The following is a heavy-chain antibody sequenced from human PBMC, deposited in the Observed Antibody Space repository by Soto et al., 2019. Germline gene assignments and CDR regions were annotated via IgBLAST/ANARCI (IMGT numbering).Heavy chain of an antibody. D-gene: IGHD1-1*01. J-gene: IGHJ4*02. CDR1: GGSISSSDFY. Sequence: PSETLSLTCTVSGGSISSSDFYWGWLRQPPGKGLDFIGSMYYSGTTYYNPSLKNRITISVDTSKNQFSLKLSSVTAADTAVYYCARGRYNWKVNWGQGTLVIVSS. CDR2: MYYSGTT. CDR3: ARGRYNWKVN. V-gene: IGHV4-39*01.